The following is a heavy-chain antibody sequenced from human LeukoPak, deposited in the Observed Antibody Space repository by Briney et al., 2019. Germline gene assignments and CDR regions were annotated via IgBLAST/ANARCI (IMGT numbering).Heavy chain of an antibody. V-gene: IGHV1-46*01. J-gene: IGHJ4*02. CDR2: INPSGGST. CDR3: ARDRESGSYADYFDY. Sequence: ASVKVSCKASGYTFTSYYMHWVRQAPGQGLEWRGIINPSGGSTSYAQKFQGRVTMTRDTSTSTVYMELSSLRSEDTAVYYCARDRESGSYADYFDYWGQGTLVTVSS. CDR1: GYTFTSYY. D-gene: IGHD1-26*01.